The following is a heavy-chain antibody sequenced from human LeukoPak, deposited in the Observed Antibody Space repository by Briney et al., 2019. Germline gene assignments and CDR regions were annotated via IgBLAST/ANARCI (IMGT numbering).Heavy chain of an antibody. J-gene: IGHJ4*02. CDR1: GGSISSGGYS. V-gene: IGHV4-30-2*02. Sequence: SETLSLTCAVSGGSISSGGYSWSWIRQPPGKGLEWIGYIYHSGSTYYNPSLKSRVTISVDTSKNQFSLKLSSVTAADTAVYYCARFRWGSLDYWGQGTLVTVSS. CDR3: ARFRWGSLDY. D-gene: IGHD7-27*01. CDR2: IYHSGST.